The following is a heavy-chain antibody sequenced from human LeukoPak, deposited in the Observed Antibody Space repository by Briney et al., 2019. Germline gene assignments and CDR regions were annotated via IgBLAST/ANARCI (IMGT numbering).Heavy chain of an antibody. CDR2: IYYSGST. V-gene: IGHV4-39*07. Sequence: WETLSLTCTVSGGSISSSSYYWGWLRQPPGKGLEWIGSIYYSGSTYSNPSLQSRVTISVDTSKNQFSLKLSSVTAADTAVYYCARVSTVVTANVYYYYIDVWGKGTTVTISS. D-gene: IGHD2-21*02. CDR1: GGSISSSSYY. CDR3: ARVSTVVTANVYYYYIDV. J-gene: IGHJ6*03.